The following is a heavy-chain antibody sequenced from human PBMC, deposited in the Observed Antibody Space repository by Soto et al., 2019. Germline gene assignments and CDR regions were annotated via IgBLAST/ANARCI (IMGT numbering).Heavy chain of an antibody. CDR3: ARHAKMNRQQLQLWWFDP. D-gene: IGHD6-13*01. J-gene: IGHJ5*02. Sequence: PSETLSLTCTVSGGSISSGGYYWSWIRQHPGKGLEWIGCIYYSGSTYYNPSLKSRVTISVDTSKNQFSLKLSSVTAADTAVYYCARHAKMNRQQLQLWWFDPWGQGTLVTVSS. CDR2: IYYSGST. V-gene: IGHV4-39*01. CDR1: GGSISSGGYY.